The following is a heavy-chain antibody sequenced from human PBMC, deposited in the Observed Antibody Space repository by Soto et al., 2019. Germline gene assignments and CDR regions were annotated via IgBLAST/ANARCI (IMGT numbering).Heavy chain of an antibody. J-gene: IGHJ6*02. CDR3: ARHCSSSRRVYYGMDV. CDR1: GYSFSNYW. CDR2: IFPADSDT. Sequence: GESLKISCKGSGYSFSNYWIAWVRQMPGKGLEWMGIIFPADSDTKYSPSFQGQVTISADKSISTAYLQWSSLKASDTAMYYCARHCSSSRRVYYGMDVWGQGTTVTVSS. D-gene: IGHD6-13*01. V-gene: IGHV5-51*01.